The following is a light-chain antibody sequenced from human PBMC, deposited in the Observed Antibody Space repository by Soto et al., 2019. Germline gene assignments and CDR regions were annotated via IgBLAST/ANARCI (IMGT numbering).Light chain of an antibody. CDR3: QTWGTGIQV. CDR1: SGHTNYA. CDR2: LNSDGSH. Sequence: QTVVTQSPSISASLGASVNLTCTLSSGHTNYAIAWHQQQPKKGPRFLMKLNSDGSHNRGDGIPDRFSGSSSGAERFLMVSSLQSEDEADYYCQTWGTGIQVFGGGTKLTVL. J-gene: IGLJ3*02. V-gene: IGLV4-69*01.